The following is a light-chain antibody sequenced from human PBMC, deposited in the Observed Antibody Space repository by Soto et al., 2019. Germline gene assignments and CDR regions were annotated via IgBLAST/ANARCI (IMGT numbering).Light chain of an antibody. CDR1: SGDVGGYNL. CDR3: PSHAGRNNPFV. V-gene: IGLV2-8*01. CDR2: DVS. J-gene: IGLJ1*01. Sequence: QSALTQPPSASGSPGQSVTISCTGTSGDVGGYNLVSWYQQHPGKAPKLMIYDVSKRPSGVPDRLSGSKSGHTASLTVSGLLPADDAPYYYPSHAGRNNPFVFRTGTKVTVL.